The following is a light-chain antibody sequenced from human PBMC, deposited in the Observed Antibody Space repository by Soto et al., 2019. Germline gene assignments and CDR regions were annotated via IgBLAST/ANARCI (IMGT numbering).Light chain of an antibody. V-gene: IGKV3-15*01. CDR2: GAS. CDR3: QQYNNWPRT. Sequence: EIVMTQSPATLSVSPGERATLSCRASQSVSSNLAWYQQKPGQAPRLLIYGASTRATGIPARFSGSGSGTEFTLTISSLQSEDFLVYYCQQYNNWPRTFGQGTKVEIK. J-gene: IGKJ1*01. CDR1: QSVSSN.